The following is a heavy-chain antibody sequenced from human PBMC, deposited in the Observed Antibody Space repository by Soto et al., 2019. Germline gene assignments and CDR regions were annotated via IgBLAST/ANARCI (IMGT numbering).Heavy chain of an antibody. D-gene: IGHD2-2*01. V-gene: IGHV1-46*03. CDR1: GYTFTSYY. J-gene: IGHJ6*03. CDR3: ARAYCSSTSCYYYYMDV. Sequence: GASVKVSCKASGYTFTSYYMHWVRQAPGQGLEWMGIINPSGGSTSYARKFQGRVTMTRDTSTSTVYMELSSLRSEDTAVYYCARAYCSSTSCYYYYMDVWGKGTTVTVSS. CDR2: INPSGGST.